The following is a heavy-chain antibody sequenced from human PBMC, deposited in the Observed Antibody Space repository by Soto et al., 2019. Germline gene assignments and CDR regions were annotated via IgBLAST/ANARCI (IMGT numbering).Heavy chain of an antibody. CDR1: GFTFSNYW. J-gene: IGHJ3*01. D-gene: IGHD4-17*01. CDR3: ARDPNGDYLGAFDF. Sequence: GGSLRLSCAASGFTFSNYWMNWVRQAPGKGLDWVPSISANGGETYYADSVKGRFIISRDNSKNTLYLQMNSLRAEDTAVYYCARDPNGDYLGAFDFWGQKTMVTVSS. CDR2: ISANGGET. V-gene: IGHV3-23*01.